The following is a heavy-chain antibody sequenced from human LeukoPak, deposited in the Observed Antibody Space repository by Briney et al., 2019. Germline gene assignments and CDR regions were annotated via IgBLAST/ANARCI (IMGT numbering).Heavy chain of an antibody. CDR1: GYTFTSYD. CDR3: ARGPDYGDFSFHYYMDV. V-gene: IGHV1-8*01. CDR2: MNPNSGNT. Sequence: ASVKVSCKASGYTFTSYDINWVRQATGQGLEWMGWMNPNSGNTGYAQKFQGRVTMTRNTSISTAYMELSSLRSEDTAVYYCARGPDYGDFSFHYYMDVWGKGTTVTVSS. J-gene: IGHJ6*03. D-gene: IGHD4-17*01.